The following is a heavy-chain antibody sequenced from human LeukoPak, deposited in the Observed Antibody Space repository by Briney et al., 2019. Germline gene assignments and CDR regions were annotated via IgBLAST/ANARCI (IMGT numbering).Heavy chain of an antibody. Sequence: ASVKVSCKASGYTFTGYYMHWVRQAPGQGLEWMGWINPNSGGTSYAQKFQGRVTMTRDTSISTAYMELSRLRSDDTAVYYCARTDYIWGSYLGYWGQGTLVTVSS. V-gene: IGHV1-2*02. D-gene: IGHD3-16*01. CDR2: INPNSGGT. CDR3: ARTDYIWGSYLGY. CDR1: GYTFTGYY. J-gene: IGHJ4*02.